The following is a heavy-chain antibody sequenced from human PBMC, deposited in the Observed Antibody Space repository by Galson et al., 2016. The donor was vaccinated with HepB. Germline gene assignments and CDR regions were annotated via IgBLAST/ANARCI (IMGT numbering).Heavy chain of an antibody. D-gene: IGHD4-17*01. J-gene: IGHJ6*02. Sequence: SVKVSCKASGGTFSNYAISWVRQAPGQGLEWMGGIIPIFGTANYAQKFQGRVTITADESTSTAYMELRSLRSEDTAVYYCAQPRTTVTTPYYYYGMDVWGQGTTVTVSS. CDR3: AQPRTTVTTPYYYYGMDV. V-gene: IGHV1-69*13. CDR2: IIPIFGTA. CDR1: GGTFSNYA.